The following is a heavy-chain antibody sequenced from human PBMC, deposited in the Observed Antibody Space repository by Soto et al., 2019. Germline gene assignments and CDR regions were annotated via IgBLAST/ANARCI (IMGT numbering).Heavy chain of an antibody. J-gene: IGHJ6*02. CDR3: ARNLIQLWSGPPRNYGMDV. D-gene: IGHD5-18*01. V-gene: IGHV3-33*01. Sequence: GSLRLSCAASGFTFSSYGMHWVRQAPGKGLEWVAAIWYDGSNKYYADSVKGRFTISRDNSKNTLYLQMNSLRAEDTAVYYCARNLIQLWSGPPRNYGMDVWGQGTTVTVSS. CDR1: GFTFSSYG. CDR2: IWYDGSNK.